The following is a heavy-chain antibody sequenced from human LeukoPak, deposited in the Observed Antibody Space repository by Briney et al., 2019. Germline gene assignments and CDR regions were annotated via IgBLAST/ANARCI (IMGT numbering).Heavy chain of an antibody. CDR2: INPNSGGT. CDR1: GYTFTGYY. J-gene: IGHJ4*02. Sequence: ASVKVSCKASGYTFTGYYMNWVRQAPGQGLEWMGWINPNSGGTKYVQKFQGRATMTRDTSTSTAYMELSRLRSDDTAVYYCARDYDTRFDHWGQGTLVTVSS. D-gene: IGHD3-3*01. CDR3: ARDYDTRFDH. V-gene: IGHV1-2*02.